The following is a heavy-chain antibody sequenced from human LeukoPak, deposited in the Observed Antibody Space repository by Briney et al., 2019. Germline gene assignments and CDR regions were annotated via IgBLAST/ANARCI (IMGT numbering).Heavy chain of an antibody. CDR1: GFTFSDYY. D-gene: IGHD2-2*01. CDR2: ISGSGGST. J-gene: IGHJ6*03. CDR3: AKGALGYCSSTSCYAGMDYYMDV. V-gene: IGHV3-23*01. Sequence: PGGSLRLSCAASGFTFSDYYMSWIRQAPGKGLEWVSAISGSGGSTYYADSVEGRFTISRDNSKNTLYLQMNSLRAEDTAVYYCAKGALGYCSSTSCYAGMDYYMDVWGKGTTVTVSS.